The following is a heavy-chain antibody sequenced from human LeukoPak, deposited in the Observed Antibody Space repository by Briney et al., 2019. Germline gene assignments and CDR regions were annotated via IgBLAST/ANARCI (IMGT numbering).Heavy chain of an antibody. V-gene: IGHV3-23*01. CDR2: ISGGRLST. D-gene: IGHD4-23*01. Sequence: GGSLRLSCAASGFTFSSYAMSWVRQAPGKGLEWVSGISGGRLSTYYADSVKGRFTISRDNSKNSVYLQMNSLRAEDTAVYYCARRAGGYSHPYDYWGQGILVTVSS. CDR3: ARRAGGYSHPYDY. CDR1: GFTFSSYA. J-gene: IGHJ4*02.